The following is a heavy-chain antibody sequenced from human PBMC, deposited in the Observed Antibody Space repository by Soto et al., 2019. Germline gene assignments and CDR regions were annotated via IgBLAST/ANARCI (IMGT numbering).Heavy chain of an antibody. D-gene: IGHD2-8*01. J-gene: IGHJ6*02. CDR3: ARDSLLGYCTNGVCYISGYYYGMDV. V-gene: IGHV4-31*03. Sequence: PSETLSLTCTVSGGSISSGGYYWSWIRQHPGKGLEWIGYIYYSGSTYYNPSLKSRVTISVDTSKNQFSLKLSSVTAADTAVYYCARDSLLGYCTNGVCYISGYYYGMDVWGQGTTVTV. CDR1: GGSISSGGYY. CDR2: IYYSGST.